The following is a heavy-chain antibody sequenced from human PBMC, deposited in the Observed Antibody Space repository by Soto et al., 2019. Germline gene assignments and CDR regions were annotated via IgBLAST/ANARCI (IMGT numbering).Heavy chain of an antibody. Sequence: GGSLRLSCASSGFTFTSYAMNLVRQAPGKGLEWVSAISGTGGDTYYADSVKGRFTISRDNSENTLFLQMKSLRAEDTAVYYCARRSTNRCQNFDSWGQGALVTVSS. CDR3: ARRSTNRCQNFDS. CDR1: GFTFTSYA. V-gene: IGHV3-23*01. D-gene: IGHD2-2*01. J-gene: IGHJ4*02. CDR2: ISGTGGDT.